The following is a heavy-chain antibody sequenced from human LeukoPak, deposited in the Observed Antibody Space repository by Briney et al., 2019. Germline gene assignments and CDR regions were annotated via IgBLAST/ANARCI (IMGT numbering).Heavy chain of an antibody. Sequence: PGGSLRLSCAASGFTFSSYWMSWVRQAPGKGLEWVANIKPDGSETYYVDSVKGRFTISRDNAKNSLYLQMNNLRAEDTAVYYCARDRNRLVFWGQGTLVTVSS. CDR1: GFTFSSYW. CDR2: IKPDGSET. D-gene: IGHD6-6*01. J-gene: IGHJ4*02. V-gene: IGHV3-7*01. CDR3: ARDRNRLVF.